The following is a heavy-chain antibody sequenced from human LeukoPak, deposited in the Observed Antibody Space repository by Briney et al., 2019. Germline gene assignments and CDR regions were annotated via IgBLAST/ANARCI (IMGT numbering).Heavy chain of an antibody. J-gene: IGHJ4*02. V-gene: IGHV5-51*01. Sequence: GESLKISCKASGYSFTTHWIGWVRQKPGKGLEWMGITYPDDSDIRYSPSFQGQVNISADQSSNTTYLQWSSLKASDTAIYYCARPRREVAALDYWGQGTLVTVSS. CDR1: GYSFTTHW. CDR3: ARPRREVAALDY. CDR2: TYPDDSDI. D-gene: IGHD6-6*01.